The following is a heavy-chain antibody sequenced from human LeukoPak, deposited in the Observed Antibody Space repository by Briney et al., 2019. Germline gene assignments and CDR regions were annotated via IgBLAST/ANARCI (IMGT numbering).Heavy chain of an antibody. CDR1: GGSISSGGYY. J-gene: IGHJ3*02. CDR2: IYYSGST. D-gene: IGHD3-22*01. V-gene: IGHV4-31*03. CDR3: ARATFTMIVVVQGAFDI. Sequence: SQTLSLPCTVSGGSISSGGYYWSWIRQHPGKGLEWIGYIYYSGSTYYNPSLKSRVTISVDTSKNQFSLKLSSVTAADTGVYYCARATFTMIVVVQGAFDIWGQGTMVTVSS.